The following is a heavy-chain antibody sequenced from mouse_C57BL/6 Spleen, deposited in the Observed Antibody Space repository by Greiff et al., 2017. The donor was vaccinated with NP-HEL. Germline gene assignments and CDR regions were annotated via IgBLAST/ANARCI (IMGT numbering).Heavy chain of an antibody. CDR3: ASGGLRLGFAD. V-gene: IGHV1-69*01. CDR2: IDPSDSYT. J-gene: IGHJ3*01. Sequence: QVQLQQPGAELVMPGASVKLSCKASGYTFTSYWMHWVKQRPGQGLEWIGEIDPSDSYTNYNQKFKGKSTLTVDKSSSTAYMQLSSLTSEDSAVYYCASGGLRLGFADWGQGTLVTVSA. D-gene: IGHD2-4*01. CDR1: GYTFTSYW.